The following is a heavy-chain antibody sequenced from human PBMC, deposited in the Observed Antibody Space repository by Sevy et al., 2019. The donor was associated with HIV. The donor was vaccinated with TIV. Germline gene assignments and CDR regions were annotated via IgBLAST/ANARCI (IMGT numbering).Heavy chain of an antibody. Sequence: GGSLRLSCAASGFTVTNNYISWVRQAPGKGLDWVALSYSDDSRYFADSVRGGFTISRDSLKNTLYLQMNSRRAEDTAVYYCARLHPHIAAARAMDVWGQGTTVTVSS. D-gene: IGHD6-13*01. CDR1: GFTVTNNY. J-gene: IGHJ6*02. V-gene: IGHV3-66*04. CDR3: ARLHPHIAAARAMDV. CDR2: SYSDDSR.